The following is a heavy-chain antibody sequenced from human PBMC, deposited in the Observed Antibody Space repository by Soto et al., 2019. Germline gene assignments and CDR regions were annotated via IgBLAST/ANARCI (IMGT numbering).Heavy chain of an antibody. Sequence: GGSLRLSCAASGFTFSSYGMHWVRQAPGKGLEWVAVIWYDGSNKYYADSVKGRFTISRDNSKNTLYLQMNSLRAEDTAVYYCARGKQWLGDFDYWGQGTLVTVSS. J-gene: IGHJ4*02. CDR2: IWYDGSNK. CDR1: GFTFSSYG. V-gene: IGHV3-33*01. CDR3: ARGKQWLGDFDY. D-gene: IGHD6-19*01.